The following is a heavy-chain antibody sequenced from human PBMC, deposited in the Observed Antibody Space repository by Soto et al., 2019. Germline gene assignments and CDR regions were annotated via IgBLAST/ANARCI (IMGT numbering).Heavy chain of an antibody. Sequence: GGSLRLSCAASGFTFSSYSMNWVRQAPGKGLEWVSYISSSSSTIYYADSVKGRFTISRDNAKNSLYLQMNSLRAEDTAVYYCARDALGYCSGGSCYYFDYWGQGTLVTVSS. CDR2: ISSSSSTI. CDR3: ARDALGYCSGGSCYYFDY. D-gene: IGHD2-15*01. V-gene: IGHV3-48*01. CDR1: GFTFSSYS. J-gene: IGHJ4*02.